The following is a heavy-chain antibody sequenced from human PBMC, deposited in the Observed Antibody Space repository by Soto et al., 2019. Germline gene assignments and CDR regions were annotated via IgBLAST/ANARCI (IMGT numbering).Heavy chain of an antibody. CDR3: ARRGYSGSGNYYGLDV. D-gene: IGHD5-12*01. CDR1: GYSFTSCW. Sequence: GESLKISCKGSGYSFTSCWIGWVRQMPGKGLEWMGIIYPGDSDTRYSPSFQGQVTISADKSISTAYLQWSSLKASDTAMYYCARRGYSGSGNYYGLDVWGQGTTVTVSS. J-gene: IGHJ6*02. V-gene: IGHV5-51*01. CDR2: IYPGDSDT.